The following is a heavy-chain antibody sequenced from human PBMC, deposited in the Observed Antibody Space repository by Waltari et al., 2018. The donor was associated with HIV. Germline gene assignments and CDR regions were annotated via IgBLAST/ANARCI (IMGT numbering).Heavy chain of an antibody. CDR3: ASLHPRPADY. J-gene: IGHJ4*02. D-gene: IGHD4-4*01. CDR1: GLTFSSHS. CDR2: ISSSSSYI. Sequence: EVQLVESGGGLVKPGGSLRLSCAASGLTFSSHSMNWVRQAPGKGLEWVSSISSSSSYIYYADSVKGRFTISRDNAKNSLYLQMNSLRAEDTAVYYCASLHPRPADYWGQGTLVTVSS. V-gene: IGHV3-21*01.